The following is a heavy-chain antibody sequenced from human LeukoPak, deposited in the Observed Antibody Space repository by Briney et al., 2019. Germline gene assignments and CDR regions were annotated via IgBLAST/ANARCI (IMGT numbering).Heavy chain of an antibody. CDR1: GYTFSSYA. CDR3: ASLGYCSSTSCQTDY. Sequence: ASVKVSCTASGYTFSSYAMHWVRQAPGQRLEWMGWINAGNGNTKYSQKFQGRVTITRDTSASTAYMELSSLRSEDTAVYYCASLGYCSSTSCQTDYWGQGTLVTVSS. D-gene: IGHD2-2*01. CDR2: INAGNGNT. J-gene: IGHJ4*02. V-gene: IGHV1-3*01.